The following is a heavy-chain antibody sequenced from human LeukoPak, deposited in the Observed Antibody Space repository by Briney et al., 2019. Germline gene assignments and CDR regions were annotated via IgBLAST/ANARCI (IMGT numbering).Heavy chain of an antibody. Sequence: SETLSLTCAVSGGSVSTNNWWSWVRQTPEKGLEWIGEIHHSGNSNSNPSLKSRVTISIDKSKNQFSLKLRSVTAADTAVYYCARHGEFQDAFDIWGQGTMVTVSS. CDR3: ARHGEFQDAFDI. J-gene: IGHJ3*02. V-gene: IGHV4-4*02. CDR2: IHHSGNS. D-gene: IGHD3-10*01. CDR1: GGSVSTNNW.